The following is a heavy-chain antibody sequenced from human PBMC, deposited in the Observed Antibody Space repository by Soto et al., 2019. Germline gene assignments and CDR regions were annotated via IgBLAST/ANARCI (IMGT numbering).Heavy chain of an antibody. Sequence: QVQLQESGPGLVKPSGTLSLTCAVSGGSISSSNWWSWVRQPPGKGLEWIGEIYHSGSTNYNPSLKSRVTISVDKSKNHFSLKLSSVTAADTAVYYCARRRRTHARLAVAGPFDYWGQGTLVTVSS. CDR3: ARRRRTHARLAVAGPFDY. V-gene: IGHV4-4*02. CDR1: GGSISSSNW. J-gene: IGHJ4*02. CDR2: IYHSGST. D-gene: IGHD6-19*01.